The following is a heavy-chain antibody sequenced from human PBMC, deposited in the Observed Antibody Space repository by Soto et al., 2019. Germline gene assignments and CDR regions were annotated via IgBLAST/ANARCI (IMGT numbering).Heavy chain of an antibody. CDR1: GFTFSNYA. CDR3: AKGGQSYDY. V-gene: IGHV3-23*01. Sequence: GWSLRLSCAASGFTFSNYAMSWVRQAPGKGLEWVSAISASVGSTYYTDSVKGRFTISRDNSKNTLYLQMNSLRAEDTAVYYCAKGGQSYDYWGQGTLVTVSS. J-gene: IGHJ4*02. CDR2: ISASVGST. D-gene: IGHD3-10*01.